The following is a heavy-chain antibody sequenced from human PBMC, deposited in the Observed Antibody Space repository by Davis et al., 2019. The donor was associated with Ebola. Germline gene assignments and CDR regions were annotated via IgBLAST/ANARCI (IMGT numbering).Heavy chain of an antibody. J-gene: IGHJ3*02. V-gene: IGHV3-53*01. D-gene: IGHD6-13*01. CDR2: IYSGGST. CDR1: GFTVSSNY. Sequence: GGSLRLSCAASGFTVSSNYMSWVRQAPGKGLEWVSVIYSGGSTYYADSVKGRFTISRDNSKNTLYLQMNSLRAEDTALYYCAKDRFAGTGAFDIWGQGTMVTVSS. CDR3: AKDRFAGTGAFDI.